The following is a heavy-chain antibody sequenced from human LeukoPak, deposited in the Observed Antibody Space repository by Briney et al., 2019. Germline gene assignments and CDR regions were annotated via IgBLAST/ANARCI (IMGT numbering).Heavy chain of an antibody. CDR1: GFTLSDYY. D-gene: IGHD4-17*01. Sequence: PGGSLRLSCAASGFTLSDYYMSWIRQAPGKGLEWVSYISSSGSTIYYADSVKGRFTISRDNAKNSLYLQMNSLRAEDTAVYYCARDSVNYGDYQIRRIFDYWGQGTLVTVSS. CDR2: ISSSGSTI. V-gene: IGHV3-11*01. CDR3: ARDSVNYGDYQIRRIFDY. J-gene: IGHJ4*02.